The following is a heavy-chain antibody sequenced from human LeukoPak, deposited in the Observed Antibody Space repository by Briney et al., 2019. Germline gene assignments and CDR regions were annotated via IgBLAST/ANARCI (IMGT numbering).Heavy chain of an antibody. CDR2: IRYEGSNK. CDR1: GFTFSSYG. D-gene: IGHD6-13*01. J-gene: IGHJ6*03. V-gene: IGHV3-30*02. Sequence: PGGSLRLSCAASGFTFSSYGMHWVRQAPGKGLEWVAFIRYEGSNKYYADSVKGRFTISRDNSKNTLYLQMNSLRAEDTAVYYCAKIIAAAGTPTAPYYYYYYMDVWGKGTTVTVSS. CDR3: AKIIAAAGTPTAPYYYYYYMDV.